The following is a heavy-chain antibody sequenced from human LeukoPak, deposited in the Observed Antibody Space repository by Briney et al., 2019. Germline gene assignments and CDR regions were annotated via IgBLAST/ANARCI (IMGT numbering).Heavy chain of an antibody. CDR1: GYTFTGYF. V-gene: IGHV1-46*01. J-gene: IGHJ5*02. CDR3: ARAVGPRGGNWFDP. D-gene: IGHD1-26*01. Sequence: ASVKVSCKASGYTFTGYFMHWVRQAPGQGLEWMGVVNPSSGSTTYSQKFQGRVTMTRDTSTSAVYMDLSSLRSEDTAVYYCARAVGPRGGNWFDPWGQGTLVTVSS. CDR2: VNPSSGST.